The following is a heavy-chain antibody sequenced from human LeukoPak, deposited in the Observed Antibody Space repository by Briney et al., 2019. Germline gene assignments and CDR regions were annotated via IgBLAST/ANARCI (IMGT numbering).Heavy chain of an antibody. Sequence: GGSLRLSCAASGYTFSSYSMNWVRQAPGKGLEWVSSISSSSSYIYYADSVKGRFTISRDNSKNTLYLEMTSLRVEDTAVYYCARGRGYAPRRHYFDHWGQGVQVIASS. D-gene: IGHD2-2*01. CDR3: ARGRGYAPRRHYFDH. V-gene: IGHV3-21*04. CDR2: ISSSSSYI. CDR1: GYTFSSYS. J-gene: IGHJ4*02.